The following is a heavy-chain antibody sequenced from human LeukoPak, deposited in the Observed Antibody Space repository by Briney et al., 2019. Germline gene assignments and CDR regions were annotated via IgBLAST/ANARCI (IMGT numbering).Heavy chain of an antibody. D-gene: IGHD3-22*01. J-gene: IGHJ5*02. V-gene: IGHV1-18*01. CDR1: GYTFTSYG. CDR2: ISAYNGNT. Sequence: ASVKVSCKASGYTFTSYGISWVRQAPGQGLERMGWISAYNGNTNYAQKLQGRVTMTTDTSTSTAYMELRSLRSDDTAVYYCARDLLYYYDSSGYPNWFDPWGQGTLVTVSS. CDR3: ARDLLYYYDSSGYPNWFDP.